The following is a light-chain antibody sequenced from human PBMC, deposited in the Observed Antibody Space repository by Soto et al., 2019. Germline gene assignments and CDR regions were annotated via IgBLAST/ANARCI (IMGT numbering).Light chain of an antibody. J-gene: IGLJ1*01. CDR2: DVT. V-gene: IGLV2-11*01. Sequence: QSALTQPRSVSGSPGQAVTFSCTGTNSDVGGYDYVSWYQQLPGEAPKLIIYDVTKRPSGVPNRFSGSKSGNTASPTISGLQAEDEADYFCSSFAGSYTHVFGSGTKVTVL. CDR3: SSFAGSYTHV. CDR1: NSDVGGYDY.